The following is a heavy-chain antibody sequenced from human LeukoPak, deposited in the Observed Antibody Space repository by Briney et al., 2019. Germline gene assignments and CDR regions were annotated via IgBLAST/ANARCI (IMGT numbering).Heavy chain of an antibody. V-gene: IGHV3-11*04. CDR2: ISDSGSTI. D-gene: IGHD2-15*01. J-gene: IGHJ4*02. CDR3: ARLGYCSGGSCYEHFDY. Sequence: GGSLRLSCAASGFTFSDYYMSWIRQAPGRGLEWVSYISDSGSTIYYADSVKGRFTISRDNAKNSLYLQMNSLRAEDTAVYYCARLGYCSGGSCYEHFDYWGQGTLVTVSS. CDR1: GFTFSDYY.